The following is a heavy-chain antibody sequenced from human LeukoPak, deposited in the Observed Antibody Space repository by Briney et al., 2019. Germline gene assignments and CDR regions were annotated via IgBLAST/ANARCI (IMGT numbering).Heavy chain of an antibody. CDR2: INPNSGGT. J-gene: IGHJ4*02. CDR1: GYTFTNYD. Sequence: ASVKVSCKASGYTFTNYDVNWVRQAPGQGLEWMGWINPNSGGTNYAQKFQGRVTMTRDTSISTAYMELRSLRSDDTAVYYCAREDCSSTSCKFDYWGQGTLVTVSS. CDR3: AREDCSSTSCKFDY. V-gene: IGHV1-2*02. D-gene: IGHD2-2*01.